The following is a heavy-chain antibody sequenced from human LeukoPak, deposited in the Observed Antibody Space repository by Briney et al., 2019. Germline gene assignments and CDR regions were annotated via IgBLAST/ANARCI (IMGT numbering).Heavy chain of an antibody. Sequence: GGSLRLSCAASGFTFSSYSMNWVRQAPGKGLEWVSSISSSSSYIYYADSVKGRFTISRDNAKNSLYLQMNSLRAEDTAVYYCARVPAAALNNWFDPWGQGTLVTVSS. D-gene: IGHD2-2*01. CDR1: GFTFSSYS. J-gene: IGHJ5*02. CDR2: ISSSSSYI. CDR3: ARVPAAALNNWFDP. V-gene: IGHV3-21*01.